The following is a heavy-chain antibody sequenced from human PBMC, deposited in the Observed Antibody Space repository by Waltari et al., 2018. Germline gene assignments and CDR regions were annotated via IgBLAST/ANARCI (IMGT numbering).Heavy chain of an antibody. CDR2: IFSNDEK. D-gene: IGHD3-10*01. Sequence: QVTLKESGPVLVKPTETLTLTCTVSGFSLSNTRLGVGWIRQPPGKALEWLAHIFSNDEKSYTTSLKSRLTISKDTSKGQVVLTMTNVDPVDTATYYCARIPGYNGSGRYTLDYWGQGTLVTVSS. CDR3: ARIPGYNGSGRYTLDY. CDR1: GFSLSNTRLG. J-gene: IGHJ4*02. V-gene: IGHV2-26*01.